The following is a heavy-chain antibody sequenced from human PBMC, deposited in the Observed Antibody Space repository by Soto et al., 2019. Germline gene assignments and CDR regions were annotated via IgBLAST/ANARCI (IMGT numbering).Heavy chain of an antibody. CDR1: GGTFSSYA. Sequence: SVKVSCKASGGTFSSYAISWVRQAPGQGLEWMGGIIPIFGTANYAQRFQGRVTITADESTSTAYMELSSLRSEDTAVYYCARGMSIATIFAYYYYGMDVWGQGTTVTVSS. CDR2: IIPIFGTA. J-gene: IGHJ6*02. D-gene: IGHD3-3*01. V-gene: IGHV1-69*13. CDR3: ARGMSIATIFAYYYYGMDV.